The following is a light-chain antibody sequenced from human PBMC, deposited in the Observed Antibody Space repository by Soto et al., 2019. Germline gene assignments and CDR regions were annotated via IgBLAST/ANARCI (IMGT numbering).Light chain of an antibody. Sequence: EIVLTQSPATLSLSPGERATLSCRASQSVSSYLAWYQQKPGQAPRLLIYDASNRATGIPARFSGSGSGTDFTLTISSLEPEDFAVYYCQQRTSWWTFGQGTKVDI. CDR1: QSVSSY. V-gene: IGKV3-11*01. CDR2: DAS. CDR3: QQRTSWWT. J-gene: IGKJ1*01.